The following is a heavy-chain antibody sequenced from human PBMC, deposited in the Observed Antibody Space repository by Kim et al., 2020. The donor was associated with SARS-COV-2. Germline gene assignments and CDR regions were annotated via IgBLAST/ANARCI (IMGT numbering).Heavy chain of an antibody. CDR1: GFTFSSYG. CDR2: IWYDGSNK. J-gene: IGHJ5*02. CDR3: AKGAITMVRGVTSAGS. Sequence: GGSLRLSCAASGFTFSSYGMHWVRQAPGKGLEWVAVIWYDGSNKYYADSVKGRFTISRDNSKNTLYLQMNSLRAEDTAVYYCAKGAITMVRGVTSAGSWGQGTLVTVSS. V-gene: IGHV3-33*06. D-gene: IGHD3-10*01.